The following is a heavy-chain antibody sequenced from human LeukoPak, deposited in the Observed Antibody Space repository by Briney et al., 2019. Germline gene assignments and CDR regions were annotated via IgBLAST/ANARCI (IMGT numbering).Heavy chain of an antibody. Sequence: GGSLRLSCAASGFTFSSYSMNWVRQAPGKGLEWVSSISSSSSYIYYADSVKGRFTISRDNAKNSLYLQMSSLRAGDTAVYYCARDNSYGDYDYFDYWGQGTLVTVSS. V-gene: IGHV3-21*01. D-gene: IGHD4-17*01. J-gene: IGHJ4*02. CDR1: GFTFSSYS. CDR2: ISSSSSYI. CDR3: ARDNSYGDYDYFDY.